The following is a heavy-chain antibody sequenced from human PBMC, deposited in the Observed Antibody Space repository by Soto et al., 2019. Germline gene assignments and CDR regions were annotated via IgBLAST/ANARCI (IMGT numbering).Heavy chain of an antibody. J-gene: IGHJ4*02. CDR2: IYXXXXX. D-gene: IGHD2-15*01. CDR3: AVVGLFLYFVF. CDR1: GGSISSFY. V-gene: IGHV4-59*01. Sequence: SETLSLTSTVSGGSISSFYSGWIRQPPGKGMEXXGXIYXXXXXDXXPSLKSRVTISVDTSKNQFFLKLSSVTAADAAVYYWAVVGLFLYFVFWGRGTVVTVSS.